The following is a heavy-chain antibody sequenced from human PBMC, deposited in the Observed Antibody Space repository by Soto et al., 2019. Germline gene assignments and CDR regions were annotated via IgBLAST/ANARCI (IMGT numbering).Heavy chain of an antibody. CDR2: ISGSGGST. Sequence: EVQLLESGGGLVQPGGSLRLSCAASGFTFSSYAMSWVRQAPGKGLEWVSAISGSGGSTYYADSVKGRFTISRDNSKNTLYLQMNSLRAEDTAVYYCAKVVTLLWFGELFDYFDYWGQGTLVTVSS. J-gene: IGHJ4*02. CDR1: GFTFSSYA. CDR3: AKVVTLLWFGELFDYFDY. V-gene: IGHV3-23*01. D-gene: IGHD3-10*01.